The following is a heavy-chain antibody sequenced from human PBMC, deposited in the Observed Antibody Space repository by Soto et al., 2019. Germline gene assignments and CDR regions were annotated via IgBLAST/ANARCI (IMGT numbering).Heavy chain of an antibody. CDR3: ARWDLDW. J-gene: IGHJ4*02. D-gene: IGHD2-21*01. CDR1: GFTFSHHG. Sequence: QVQLVESGGGVVQPGKSLRLACAASGFTFSHHGIHWVRQAPGKGLEWVAVIWYDGSLKYYGDSVQGRFTVSRDNSKNTVYLQMNSARAEDSAVYYCARWDLDWWGQGTLVPVSS. V-gene: IGHV3-33*01. CDR2: IWYDGSLK.